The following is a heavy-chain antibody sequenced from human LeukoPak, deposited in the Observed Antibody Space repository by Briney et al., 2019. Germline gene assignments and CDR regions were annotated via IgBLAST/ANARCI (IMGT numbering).Heavy chain of an antibody. CDR3: ARGLVAAAGRAYYFDY. J-gene: IGHJ4*02. V-gene: IGHV4-4*07. Sequence: PSETLSLTCTVSGGSNSSYYWSWIRQPAGKGLEWIGRIYTSGSTNYNPSLKSRVTISVDKSKNQFSLKLSSVTAADTAVYYCARGLVAAAGRAYYFDYWGQGTLVTVSS. D-gene: IGHD6-13*01. CDR2: IYTSGST. CDR1: GGSNSSYY.